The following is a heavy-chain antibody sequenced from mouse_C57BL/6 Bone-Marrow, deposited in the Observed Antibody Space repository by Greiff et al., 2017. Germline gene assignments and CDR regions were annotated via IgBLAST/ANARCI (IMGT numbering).Heavy chain of an antibody. CDR1: GYSITSGYY. J-gene: IGHJ3*01. CDR2: ISYDGSN. D-gene: IGHD1-1*01. Sequence: EVQLQESGPGLVKPSQSLSLTCSVTGYSITSGYYWNWIRQFPGNKLEWMGYISYDGSNNYNPSLKNRISITRDTSKNQFFLKLNSVTTEDTATYYCARDGSSSCFAYWVQGTLVTVSA. CDR3: ARDGSSSCFAY. V-gene: IGHV3-6*01.